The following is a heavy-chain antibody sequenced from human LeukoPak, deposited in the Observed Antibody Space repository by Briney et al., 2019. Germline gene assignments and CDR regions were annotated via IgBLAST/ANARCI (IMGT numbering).Heavy chain of an antibody. CDR2: IWYDGGNK. CDR1: GFTFSNYA. CDR3: ARDPIARATPVYYFDY. D-gene: IGHD6-13*01. Sequence: GGSLRLSCAASGFTFSNYAMHGVRQAPGKGLEWVAVIWYDGGNKYYADFVKGRFTISRDISKNTLYLQMNSLRAEDTAVYYCARDPIARATPVYYFDYWGQGTLVTVSS. V-gene: IGHV3-33*01. J-gene: IGHJ4*02.